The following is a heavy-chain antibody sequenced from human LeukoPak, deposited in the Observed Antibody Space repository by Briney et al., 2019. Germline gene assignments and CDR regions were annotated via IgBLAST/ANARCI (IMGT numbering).Heavy chain of an antibody. D-gene: IGHD3-10*01. Sequence: GTLRLSCSASGFSFSTDGMSWVRQAPGKGLEWIGSIYYSGRTYYNPSLKSRVTISVDTSKNQFSLKLSSVTAADTAVYYCARDVDGSVDYWGQGTLVTVSS. CDR2: IYYSGRT. V-gene: IGHV4-39*07. CDR1: GFSFSTDG. CDR3: ARDVDGSVDY. J-gene: IGHJ4*02.